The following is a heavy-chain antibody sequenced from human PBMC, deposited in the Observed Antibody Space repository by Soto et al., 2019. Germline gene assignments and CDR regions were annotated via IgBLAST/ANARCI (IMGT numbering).Heavy chain of an antibody. CDR3: ARYDSSGYYWPYYYYGMDV. V-gene: IGHV3-30-3*01. CDR2: ISSDGSNK. D-gene: IGHD3-22*01. CDR1: GFTFSSHA. Sequence: QVQLVESGGGVVQPGRSLRLSCAVSGFTFSSHAMHWVRQAPGKGLEWVTLISSDGSNKYYADSVKGRFTISRDNAKNSLYLQMNSLRAEDTAVYYCARYDSSGYYWPYYYYGMDVWGQGTTVTVSS. J-gene: IGHJ6*02.